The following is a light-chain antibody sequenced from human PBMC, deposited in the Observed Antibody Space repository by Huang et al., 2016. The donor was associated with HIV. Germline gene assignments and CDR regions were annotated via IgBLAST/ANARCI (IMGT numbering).Light chain of an antibody. V-gene: IGKV4-1*01. J-gene: IGKJ1*01. CDR3: QQYYSTLT. CDR1: QSVLSSSNNKNF. CDR2: WAS. Sequence: DIVMTQSPDSLAVSLGERATINCKSSQSVLSSSNNKNFLAWYQQKPGRPPKTRISWASTRETGVPDRCSGSGSGTDFTLTISSLQAEDVAVYYCQQYYSTLTFGQGTKVEIK.